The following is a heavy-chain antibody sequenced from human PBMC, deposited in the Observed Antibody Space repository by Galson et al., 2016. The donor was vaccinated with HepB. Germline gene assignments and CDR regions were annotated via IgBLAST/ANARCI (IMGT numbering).Heavy chain of an antibody. J-gene: IGHJ4*02. D-gene: IGHD1-1*01. V-gene: IGHV2-70*01. CDR3: ARVQTTGGTTFGFFDY. CDR2: IEWDDDK. Sequence: PALVKPTQTLTLTCSLSGISVSTTGMSVSWIRQPPGKALEWLALIEWDDDKYYNSSLQTRLTISKDTSKNQVVLTMTNMDPVDTATYYCARVQTTGGTTFGFFDYWGQGTLVTVSS. CDR1: GISVSTTGMS.